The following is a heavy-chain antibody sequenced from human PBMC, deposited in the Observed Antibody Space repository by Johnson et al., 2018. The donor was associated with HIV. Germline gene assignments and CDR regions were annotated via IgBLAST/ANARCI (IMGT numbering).Heavy chain of an antibody. V-gene: IGHV3-20*04. CDR3: AKWSIVGATFSDAFDI. J-gene: IGHJ3*02. D-gene: IGHD1-26*01. CDR1: GITFDDYG. CDR2: INWNGGST. Sequence: EVQLVESGGGLEQPGGSLRLSCAASGITFDDYGMSWVRQAPGKGLEWVSGINWNGGSTYYADSVKGRFTISRDNSKNTLYLQMNSLRAEDTAVYYCAKWSIVGATFSDAFDIWGQGTMVTVSS.